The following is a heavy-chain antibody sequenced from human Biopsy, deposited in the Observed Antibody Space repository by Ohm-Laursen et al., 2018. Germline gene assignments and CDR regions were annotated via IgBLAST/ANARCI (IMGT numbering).Heavy chain of an antibody. CDR3: ARGVPHYDGSGFPLAGYWYFDL. Sequence: TPSLTCTVSGGSIGGGEYYWNWIRQHPGKGLGWIGLISYSGTTFYNPSLESLLTISIDTSKNHFSLNLRSVTAADTAVYYCARGVPHYDGSGFPLAGYWYFDLWGRGTLVTVSS. D-gene: IGHD3-22*01. J-gene: IGHJ2*01. V-gene: IGHV4-31*01. CDR2: ISYSGTT. CDR1: GGSIGGGEYY.